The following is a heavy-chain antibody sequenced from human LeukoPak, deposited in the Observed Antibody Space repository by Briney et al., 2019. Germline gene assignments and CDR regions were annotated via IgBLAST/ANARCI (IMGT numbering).Heavy chain of an antibody. J-gene: IGHJ5*02. V-gene: IGHV4-59*02. CDR3: AGGSIACSGPRDEFDP. CDR2: ICYSVST. Sequence: SETLSLTCTVSGGSVRSYYWSWIRQSPGKGLEWVWYICYSVSTDYNASLKSRVTISEDTSKNQVSLKLNCVTAADTAGYYCAGGSIACSGPRDEFDPWGQGTLVTVSS. D-gene: IGHD6-25*01. CDR1: GGSVRSYY.